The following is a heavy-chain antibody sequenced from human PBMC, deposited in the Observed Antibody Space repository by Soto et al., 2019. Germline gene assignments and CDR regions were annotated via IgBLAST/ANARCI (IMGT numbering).Heavy chain of an antibody. D-gene: IGHD4-17*01. V-gene: IGHV3-33*01. J-gene: IGHJ4*02. CDR3: ARDLADYGDYVQYYFDY. CDR1: GFTFSNYG. CDR2: TWYEGSNK. Sequence: QVQLVESGGGVVQPGRSLRLSCAASGFTFSNYGMHWVRQAPGKGLEWVAVTWYEGSNKYYADSVKGRFTISRDNSKNTLYLQMNRLRAEDTAVYYCARDLADYGDYVQYYFDYWGQGTLVTVSS.